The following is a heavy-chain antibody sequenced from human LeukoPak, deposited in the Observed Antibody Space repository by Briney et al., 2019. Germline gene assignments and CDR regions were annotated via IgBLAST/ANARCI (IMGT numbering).Heavy chain of an antibody. Sequence: SVKVSCXASGGTFSSYAISWVRQAPGQGLEWMGRIIPIFGTANYAQKFQGRVTITTDESTSTAYMELSSLRSEDTAVYYCVREGSGYQLNWFDPWGQGTLVTVSS. CDR1: GGTFSSYA. D-gene: IGHD3-22*01. V-gene: IGHV1-69*05. J-gene: IGHJ5*02. CDR2: IIPIFGTA. CDR3: VREGSGYQLNWFDP.